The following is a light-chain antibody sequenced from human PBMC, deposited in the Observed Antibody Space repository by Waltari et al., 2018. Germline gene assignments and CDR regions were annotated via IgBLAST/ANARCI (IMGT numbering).Light chain of an antibody. J-gene: IGLJ3*02. Sequence: QSALTQPAAVSGSPGQSVTISCTGASSDIGRYDIVSWYQQHPVNAPKLVISDVSKRPSGVSDRFSGSKSGDTASLTISGLQFEDEADYYCCSYAGNYVWVFGGGTRLTVL. CDR1: SSDIGRYDI. V-gene: IGLV2-23*02. CDR3: CSYAGNYVWV. CDR2: DVS.